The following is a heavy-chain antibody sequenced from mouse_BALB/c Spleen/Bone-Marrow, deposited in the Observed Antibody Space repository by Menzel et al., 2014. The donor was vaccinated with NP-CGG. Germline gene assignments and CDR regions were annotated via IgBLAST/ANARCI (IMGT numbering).Heavy chain of an antibody. CDR2: IDPANGNT. D-gene: IGHD4-1*01. V-gene: IGHV14-3*02. Sequence: VHVKQSGAELVKPGASVKLSCTASGFNIKDTYMHWVKQRPEQGLEWIGRIDPANGNTKYDPKFQGKATITEDTSSNTAYLQLSSLTSEDTAVYYCARWEYYAMDYWGQGTPVTVSS. CDR3: ARWEYYAMDY. J-gene: IGHJ4*01. CDR1: GFNIKDTY.